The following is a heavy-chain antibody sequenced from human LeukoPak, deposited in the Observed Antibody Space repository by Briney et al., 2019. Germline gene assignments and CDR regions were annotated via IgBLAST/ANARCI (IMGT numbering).Heavy chain of an antibody. V-gene: IGHV4-59*01. Sequence: SETLSLTCTVSGGSIGSNYWSWIRQPPGKGLEWIGYMYYSGSTNYNPALKSRVTISADTSKNQFSLKLSSVTAADTAVYYCARVPRSYYYYYYMDVWGKGTTVTVSS. CDR3: ARVPRSYYYYYYMDV. CDR1: GGSIGSNY. CDR2: MYYSGST. J-gene: IGHJ6*03.